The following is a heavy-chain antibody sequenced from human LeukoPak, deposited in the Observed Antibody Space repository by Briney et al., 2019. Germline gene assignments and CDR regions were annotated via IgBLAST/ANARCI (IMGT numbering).Heavy chain of an antibody. CDR1: GGSFSGYY. J-gene: IGHJ4*02. CDR2: INHGGST. D-gene: IGHD5-12*01. CDR3: ASDSGYDEIDY. V-gene: IGHV4-34*01. Sequence: SETLSLTCAVDGGSFSGYYWSWIRQPPGKGLEWIGEINHGGSTNYNPSLKSRVTISVDTSKNQFSLKLSSVTAADTAVYYCASDSGYDEIDYWGQGTLVTVSS.